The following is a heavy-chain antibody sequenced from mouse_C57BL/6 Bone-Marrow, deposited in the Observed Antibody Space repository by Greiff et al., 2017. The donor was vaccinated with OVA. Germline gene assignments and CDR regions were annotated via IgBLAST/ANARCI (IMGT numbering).Heavy chain of an antibody. Sequence: EMQLQQSVAELVRPGASVKLSCTASGFNIKNTYMHWVKQRPEQGLEWIGRIDPANGNTKYAPKFQGKATITADTSSNTAYLQLSSLTSEDTAIYYCVFYYYGSSYGYFDVWGTGTTVTVSS. V-gene: IGHV14-3*01. D-gene: IGHD1-1*01. CDR3: VFYYYGSSYGYFDV. J-gene: IGHJ1*03. CDR1: GFNIKNTY. CDR2: IDPANGNT.